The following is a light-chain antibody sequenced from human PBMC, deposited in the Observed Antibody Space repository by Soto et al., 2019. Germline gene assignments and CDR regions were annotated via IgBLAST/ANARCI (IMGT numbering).Light chain of an antibody. J-gene: IGKJ3*01. CDR2: GAS. CDR3: QQYGSSRFT. CDR1: QSISSNY. V-gene: IGKV3-20*01. Sequence: EIVLTQSPGTLSLSPGERATLSCRASQSISSNYLAWYQQKPGQAPRLLVYGASSRATGIPDRFSGSGSGTDFTLTISRLEPEAFAVYYCQQYGSSRFTFGPGTKVDFK.